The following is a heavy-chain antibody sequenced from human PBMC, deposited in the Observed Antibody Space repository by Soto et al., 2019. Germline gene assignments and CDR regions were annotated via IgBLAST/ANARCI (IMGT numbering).Heavy chain of an antibody. CDR1: EFTVRSNY. CDR3: ARDKGTLGV. J-gene: IGHJ4*02. V-gene: IGHV3-53*01. CDR2: IYSGGST. D-gene: IGHD1-1*01. Sequence: GRSLRLPCTASEFTVRSNYRSWVRQATGKGLEWVSVIYSGGSTYYADSVKGRFTISRDNSKNTLYLQMNSLRAEDTAVYYCARDKGTLGVWGQGTLVTVSS.